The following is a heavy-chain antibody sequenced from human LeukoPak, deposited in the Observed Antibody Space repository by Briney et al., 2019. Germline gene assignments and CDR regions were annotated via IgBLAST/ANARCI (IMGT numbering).Heavy chain of an antibody. CDR2: IYPGDSDT. CDR3: ARQTAITIFGVVNYGMDV. Sequence: GESLKISCKGSGYSFTSYWIGWVRQMPGKGLEWMGIIYPGDSDTRYSPSFQGQATISADKSISTAYLQWSSLKASDTTMYYCARQTAITIFGVVNYGMDVWGQGTTVTVSS. CDR1: GYSFTSYW. V-gene: IGHV5-51*01. J-gene: IGHJ6*02. D-gene: IGHD3-3*01.